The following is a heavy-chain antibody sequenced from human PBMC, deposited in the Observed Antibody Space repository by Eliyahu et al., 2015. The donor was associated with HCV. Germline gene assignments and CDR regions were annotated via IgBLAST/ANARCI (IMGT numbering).Heavy chain of an antibody. CDR2: VYYRGNT. V-gene: IGHV4-39*02. D-gene: IGHD4/OR15-4a*01. Sequence: QLQLQXSGPGLVKPSGTLSLTCTLSGDSISSSNHYWGWIRQPPGRGLEWIGNVYYRGNTYYNPSLKSXVTMSVDTSKNQFSLKLTSVTAADTAVYYCAREGAGYYYXYAMDVWGQGTTVIVSS. CDR1: GDSISSSNHY. J-gene: IGHJ6*02. CDR3: AREGAGYYYXYAMDV.